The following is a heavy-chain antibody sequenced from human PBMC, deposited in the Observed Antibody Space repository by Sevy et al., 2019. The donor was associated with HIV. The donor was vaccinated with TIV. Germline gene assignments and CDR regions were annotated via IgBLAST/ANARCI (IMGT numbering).Heavy chain of an antibody. CDR2: INEGGNKK. Sequence: GGSLRLSCAASGFTFSNCWMSWVRQAPGKGLEWVANINEGGNKKFYLDSVKGRFTISRDNAKNSLFLQMNSLTAEAKDVYYCAREKDVGSGWTDIDYWGQGTLVTVSS. CDR3: AREKDVGSGWTDIDY. D-gene: IGHD6-19*01. CDR1: GFTFSNCW. J-gene: IGHJ4*02. V-gene: IGHV3-7*03.